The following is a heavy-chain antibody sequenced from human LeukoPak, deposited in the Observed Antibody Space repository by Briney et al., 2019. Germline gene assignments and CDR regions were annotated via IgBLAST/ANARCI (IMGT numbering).Heavy chain of an antibody. V-gene: IGHV4-34*01. Sequence: SETLSLTCAVYGGSFSGYYWSWIRQPPGKGLEWIGEINHSGSTNYNPSLKSRVTISVDTSKNQFSLKLSSVTAADTAVYYCARQWGSSSGYGMDVWGQGTTVTVSS. J-gene: IGHJ6*02. D-gene: IGHD3-16*01. CDR3: ARQWGSSSGYGMDV. CDR2: INHSGST. CDR1: GGSFSGYY.